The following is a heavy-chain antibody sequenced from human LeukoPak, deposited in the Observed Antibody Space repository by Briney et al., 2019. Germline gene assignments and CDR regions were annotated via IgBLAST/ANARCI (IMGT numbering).Heavy chain of an antibody. V-gene: IGHV4-4*02. CDR1: GGSISSSNW. CDR3: ASFEGSGSYYQGAFDY. D-gene: IGHD3-10*01. J-gene: IGHJ4*02. Sequence: SETLSLTCAVSGGSISSSNWWSWVRQPPGKGLEWIGEIYHSGSTNYNPSLKSRVTISVDKSKNQFSLKLSSVTAADTAVYYCASFEGSGSYYQGAFDYWGQGTLVTVSS. CDR2: IYHSGST.